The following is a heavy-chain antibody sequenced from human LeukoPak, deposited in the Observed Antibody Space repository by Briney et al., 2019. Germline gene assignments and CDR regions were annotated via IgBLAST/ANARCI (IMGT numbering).Heavy chain of an antibody. J-gene: IGHJ3*02. CDR1: GGSISSYY. CDR2: INHSGST. D-gene: IGHD1-26*01. V-gene: IGHV4-34*01. Sequence: SETLSLTCTVSGGSISSYYWSWIRQPPGKGLEWIGEINHSGSTNYNPSLKSRVTISVDTSKNQFSLKLSSVTAADTAVYYCASGSGSYLSVFDIWGQGTMVTVSS. CDR3: ASGSGSYLSVFDI.